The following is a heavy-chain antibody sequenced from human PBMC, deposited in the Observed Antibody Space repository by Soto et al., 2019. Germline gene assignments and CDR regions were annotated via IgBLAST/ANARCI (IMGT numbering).Heavy chain of an antibody. Sequence: QVQLVESGGGVVQPGRSLRLSCAASGFTFSSYGMHWVRQAPGKGLEWVAVISYDGSNKYYADSVKGRFTISTDNSQNTLYLQINSLRAEDTAAYYCAKDPTGADIVVVPAEHWGQGTLVTVSS. V-gene: IGHV3-30*18. CDR2: ISYDGSNK. J-gene: IGHJ1*01. CDR1: GFTFSSYG. D-gene: IGHD2-2*01. CDR3: AKDPTGADIVVVPAEH.